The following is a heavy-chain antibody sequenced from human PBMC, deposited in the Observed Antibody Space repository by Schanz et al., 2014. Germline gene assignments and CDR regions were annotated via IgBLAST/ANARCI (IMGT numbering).Heavy chain of an antibody. J-gene: IGHJ4*02. CDR2: IWYDENNK. Sequence: QVQLVESGGGVVQPGRSLRLSCAASGFIFSSYGLHRVRQAPGKGLEWVAVIWYDENNKYYADSVKGRFTMSRDNSKNTLYLQMNSLRAEDTAVYYCARANYRRKINFDYWGRGTLVTVSS. V-gene: IGHV3-33*01. CDR3: ARANYRRKINFDY. CDR1: GFIFSSYG. D-gene: IGHD3-10*01.